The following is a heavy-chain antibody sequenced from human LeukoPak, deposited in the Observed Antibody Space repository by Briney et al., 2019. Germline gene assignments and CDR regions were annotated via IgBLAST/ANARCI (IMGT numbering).Heavy chain of an antibody. D-gene: IGHD2-21*01. CDR1: GYTLTNYA. Sequence: ASVKVSCKVSGYTLTNYAMNWVRQAPGQGLEWMGWINTNTGKPTYAQGFTGRFVFSLDSSVSTAYLEISSLKTEGTAVYYCARGSKQLWLSSYWYIDFWGRGTPITVSS. J-gene: IGHJ2*01. CDR3: ARGSKQLWLSSYWYIDF. CDR2: INTNTGKP. V-gene: IGHV7-4-1*02.